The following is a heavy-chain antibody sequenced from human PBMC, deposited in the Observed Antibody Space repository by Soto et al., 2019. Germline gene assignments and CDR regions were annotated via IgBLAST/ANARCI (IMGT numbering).Heavy chain of an antibody. CDR3: ARPGSRDYDLANYGMDV. V-gene: IGHV5-51*01. J-gene: IGHJ6*02. CDR1: GYSFSTYW. CDR2: IYPGDSDT. D-gene: IGHD5-12*01. Sequence: GESLTTSCKGSGYSFSTYWIVWVLQMPGKCLEWTGIIYPGDSDTRYSPSFQGQVTISADKSISTAYLQWNSLKASDTAMYYCARPGSRDYDLANYGMDVWGQGTTVTVSS.